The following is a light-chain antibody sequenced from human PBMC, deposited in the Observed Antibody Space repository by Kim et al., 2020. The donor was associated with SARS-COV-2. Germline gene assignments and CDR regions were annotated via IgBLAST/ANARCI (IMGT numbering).Light chain of an antibody. J-gene: IGLJ2*01. CDR1: SSDVGGYNY. Sequence: QSALTQPASMSGSPGQSITISCTGTSSDVGGYNYVSWYQQHPGKAPKLMIYDVSNRPSGVSNRFSCSKSGNTASLTISGLQAEDEADYYCSSYTSSSTLVVFGGGTQLTVL. CDR2: DVS. V-gene: IGLV2-14*03. CDR3: SSYTSSSTLVV.